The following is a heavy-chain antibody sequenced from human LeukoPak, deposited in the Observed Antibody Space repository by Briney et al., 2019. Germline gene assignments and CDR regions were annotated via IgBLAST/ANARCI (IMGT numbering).Heavy chain of an antibody. D-gene: IGHD3-3*01. V-gene: IGHV1-2*02. CDR2: INPNSGGT. CDR1: GYTFTGYF. Sequence: ASVKVSCQASGYTFTGYFVHWVRQPPGQGLEWMGWINPNSGGTNYAQKFQGRVTMTRDTSISTAYMELSRLRSDDTAVYYCARAYGIRFLEWLPNDYWGQGTLVTVSS. J-gene: IGHJ4*02. CDR3: ARAYGIRFLEWLPNDY.